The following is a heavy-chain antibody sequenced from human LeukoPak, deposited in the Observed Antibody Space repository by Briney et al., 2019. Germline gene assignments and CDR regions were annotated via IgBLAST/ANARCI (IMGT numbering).Heavy chain of an antibody. V-gene: IGHV4-4*07. CDR1: GGSISSYY. Sequence: SETLSLTCTVSGGSISSYYWSWIRQPAGKGLEWIGRIYTSGSTYYNPSLKSRVTISVDTSKNQFYLKLSSVTATDTAVYYCATYSGTSWDAFDIWGQGTMVTVS. CDR2: IYTSGST. D-gene: IGHD1-26*01. CDR3: ATYSGTSWDAFDI. J-gene: IGHJ3*02.